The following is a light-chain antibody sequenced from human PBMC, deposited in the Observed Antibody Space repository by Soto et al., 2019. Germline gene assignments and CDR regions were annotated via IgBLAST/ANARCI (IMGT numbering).Light chain of an antibody. J-gene: IGKJ4*02. V-gene: IGKV1-6*01. CDR2: AAS. CDR1: QGIGND. Sequence: IQRTQSPSSLSASGGDRVTITCRASQGIGNDLGWYQQKPGKAPKLLIFAASSLQSGVQSRFSGSGSGTDFTLTIRSLQPEEFAIYYCMQYNNCPGTVGGGTKVDIK. CDR3: MQYNNCPGT.